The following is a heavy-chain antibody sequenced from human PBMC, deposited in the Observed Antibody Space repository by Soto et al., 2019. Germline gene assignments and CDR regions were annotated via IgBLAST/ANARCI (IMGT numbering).Heavy chain of an antibody. CDR2: ISYDGSNK. J-gene: IGHJ4*02. V-gene: IGHV3-30*18. CDR1: GFTFSSYG. CDR3: AKAPSIAATSESDY. D-gene: IGHD6-6*01. Sequence: PGGSLRLSCAASGFTFSSYGMHWVRQAPGKGLEWVAVISYDGSNKYYADSVKGRFTISRDDSKNTLYLQMNSLRAEDTAVYYCAKAPSIAATSESDYWGQGTLVTVSS.